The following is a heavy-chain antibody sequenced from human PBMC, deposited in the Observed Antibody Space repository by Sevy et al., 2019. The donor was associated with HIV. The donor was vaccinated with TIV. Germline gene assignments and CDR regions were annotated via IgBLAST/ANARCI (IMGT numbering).Heavy chain of an antibody. CDR1: GGTFSSYA. D-gene: IGHD3-22*01. V-gene: IGHV1-69*06. CDR2: IIPIFGTA. Sequence: ASVKVSCKASGGTFSSYAISWVRQAPGQGLEWMGGIIPIFGTANYAQKFQGRVTITADKSTSTAYMELSSLRSEDTAMYYCAREDSSGRNAFDIWGQGTMVTVSS. CDR3: AREDSSGRNAFDI. J-gene: IGHJ3*02.